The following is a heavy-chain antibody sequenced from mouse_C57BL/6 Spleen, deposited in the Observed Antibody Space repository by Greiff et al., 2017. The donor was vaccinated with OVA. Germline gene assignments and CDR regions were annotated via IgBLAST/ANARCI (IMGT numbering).Heavy chain of an antibody. CDR2: FYPGSGSI. J-gene: IGHJ2*01. V-gene: IGHV1-62-2*01. CDR3: ARHEDRDYGSSYFDY. Sequence: QVTLKVSGAELVKPGASVKLSCKASGYTFTEYTIHWVKQRSGQGLEWIGWFYPGSGSIKYNEKFKDKATLTADKSSSTVYMELSRLTSEDSAVYFCARHEDRDYGSSYFDYWGQGTTLTVSS. D-gene: IGHD1-1*01. CDR1: GYTFTEYT.